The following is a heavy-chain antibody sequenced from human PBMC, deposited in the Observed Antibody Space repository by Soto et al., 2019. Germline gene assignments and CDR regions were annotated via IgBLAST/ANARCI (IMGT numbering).Heavy chain of an antibody. CDR3: AKVREYQLLDDAFDI. D-gene: IGHD2-2*01. CDR1: GFTFSSYG. J-gene: IGHJ3*02. Sequence: GGSLRLSCAASGFTFSSYGMHWVRQAPGKGLEWVAVISYDGSNKYYADSVKGRFTISRDNSKNTLYLQMNSLRAEDTAVYYCAKVREYQLLDDAFDIWGQGTMVTVSS. CDR2: ISYDGSNK. V-gene: IGHV3-30*18.